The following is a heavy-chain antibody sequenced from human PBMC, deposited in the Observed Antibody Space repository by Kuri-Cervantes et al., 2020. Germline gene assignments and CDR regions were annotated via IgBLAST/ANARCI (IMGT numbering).Heavy chain of an antibody. V-gene: IGHV3-9*01. CDR1: GFSFNDYA. Sequence: GGSLRLSCAASGFSFNDYAMQWVRQRPGRGLEWVSGISWSGAIVGYADSVNGRFTISRDNAKKSLYLQMNSLRAEDTALYYCARDWSMEVWGEGTTVTVSS. CDR2: ISWSGAIV. CDR3: ARDWSMEV. J-gene: IGHJ6*03. D-gene: IGHD3-3*01.